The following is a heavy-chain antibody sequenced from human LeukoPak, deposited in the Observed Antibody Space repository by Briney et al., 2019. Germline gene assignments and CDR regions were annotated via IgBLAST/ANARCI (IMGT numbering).Heavy chain of an antibody. CDR2: ISAYNGNT. CDR1: GYTFTSYG. D-gene: IGHD3-9*01. V-gene: IGHV1-18*01. Sequence: ASVKVSCKASGYTFTSYGISWVRQAPGQGLEWMGWISAYNGNTNYAQKLQGRVTMTTDTSTNTAYMELRSLRSDDTAVYYCARKGYYDILTGPYYYGMDVWGQGTTVTVSS. J-gene: IGHJ6*02. CDR3: ARKGYYDILTGPYYYGMDV.